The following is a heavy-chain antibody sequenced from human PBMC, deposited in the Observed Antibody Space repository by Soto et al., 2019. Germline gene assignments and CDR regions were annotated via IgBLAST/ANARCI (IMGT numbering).Heavy chain of an antibody. CDR2: ISAYNGNT. Sequence: QVQLVQSGAEVKKPGASVKVSCKASGYTFASYAISWMRQAPGQGLEWMGWISAYNGNTNYAQKLQGRVTMTPDTSTSTAYMELRSMRSDVTGVYYWARDPPPPDYWGQGTRVTVSS. J-gene: IGHJ4*02. CDR3: ARDPPPPDY. CDR1: GYTFASYA. V-gene: IGHV1-18*01.